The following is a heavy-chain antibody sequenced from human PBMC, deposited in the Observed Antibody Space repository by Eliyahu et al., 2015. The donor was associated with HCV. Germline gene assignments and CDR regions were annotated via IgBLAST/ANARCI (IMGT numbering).Heavy chain of an antibody. CDR2: IHYTGTT. CDR3: ARDSNWGQSYYFDY. V-gene: IGHV4-59*12. CDR1: GYPITGAYQ. Sequence: QVQLQESGPGLVKPSETLSLTCAVSGYPITGAYQWGWIRQPPGKGLEWIGYIHYTGTTNYNPSVKSRVTISVDRSKNQFSLRLTSVTAADTAVYYCARDSNWGQSYYFDYWGQGTLVTVSS. J-gene: IGHJ4*02. D-gene: IGHD7-27*01.